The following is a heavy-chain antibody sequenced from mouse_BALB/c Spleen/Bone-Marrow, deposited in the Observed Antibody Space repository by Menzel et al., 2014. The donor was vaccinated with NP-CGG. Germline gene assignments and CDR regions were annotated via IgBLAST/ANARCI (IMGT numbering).Heavy chain of an antibody. Sequence: VKLMESGAELVKPGASVKLSCKVSGYTFTSYYVYWVKQRPGQGLEWIGEINPSNGVTNFNEKFMIKATLTVDSSSSTAYMHLSGLTSEDSAVYYCTRSGFYGYGTYFDVWGAGTTVTVSS. CDR2: INPSNGVT. CDR3: TRSGFYGYGTYFDV. D-gene: IGHD1-2*01. CDR1: GYTFTSYY. V-gene: IGHV1S81*02. J-gene: IGHJ1*01.